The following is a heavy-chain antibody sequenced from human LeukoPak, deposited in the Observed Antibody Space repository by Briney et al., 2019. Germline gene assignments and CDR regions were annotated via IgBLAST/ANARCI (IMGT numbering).Heavy chain of an antibody. CDR3: AKGSSTWYRIDY. Sequence: ASVKVSCKASGYTFTGYYMHWVRQAPGQGLEWMGWIDAGNGNTKFSQKFQGRVTITTDTSATTAYMELSTLKSEDTAVYYCAKGSSTWYRIDYWGQGTLVIVSS. CDR2: IDAGNGNT. V-gene: IGHV1-3*01. CDR1: GYTFTGYY. J-gene: IGHJ4*02. D-gene: IGHD6-13*01.